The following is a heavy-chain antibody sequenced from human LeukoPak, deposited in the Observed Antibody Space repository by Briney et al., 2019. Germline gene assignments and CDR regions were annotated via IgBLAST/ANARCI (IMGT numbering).Heavy chain of an antibody. CDR2: IYSGGST. Sequence: GGSLRLSCAASGFTVSSNYMSWVRQAPGKGLEWVSVIYSGGSTYYADSVKGRFTISRDNSKNTLYLQMNSLRAEDTAVYYCAREGNYYDSSGYRVFGAFDIWGQGTMVTVSS. V-gene: IGHV3-66*01. CDR1: GFTVSSNY. CDR3: AREGNYYDSSGYRVFGAFDI. J-gene: IGHJ3*02. D-gene: IGHD3-22*01.